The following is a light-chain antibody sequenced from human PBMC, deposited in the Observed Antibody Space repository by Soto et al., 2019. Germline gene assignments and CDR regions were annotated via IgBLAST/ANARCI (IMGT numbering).Light chain of an antibody. CDR2: EST. CDR1: SRDVGSYNL. V-gene: IGLV2-23*01. CDR3: CSFAGSSTYV. Sequence: QSVLTQPASVSGSPGQSITISCTGTSRDVGSYNLVSWYQQHPGNAPKLIIYESTKRPSGVSYRFSGSKSGNTASLTISGLQEEDEGDYHCCSFAGSSTYVFGTGTKLTVL. J-gene: IGLJ1*01.